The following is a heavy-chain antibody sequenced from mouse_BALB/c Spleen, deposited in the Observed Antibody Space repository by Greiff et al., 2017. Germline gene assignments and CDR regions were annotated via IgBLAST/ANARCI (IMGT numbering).Heavy chain of an antibody. CDR1: GFTFSSYY. V-gene: IGHV5-6-2*01. Sequence: EVQGVESGGGLVKLGGSLKLSCAASGFTFSSYYMSWVRQTPEKRLELVAAINSNGGSTYYPDTVKGRFTISRDNAKNTLYLQMSSLKSEDTALYYCARGWEKLGLGFDYWGQGTTLTVSS. CDR3: ARGWEKLGLGFDY. J-gene: IGHJ2*01. D-gene: IGHD4-1*01. CDR2: INSNGGST.